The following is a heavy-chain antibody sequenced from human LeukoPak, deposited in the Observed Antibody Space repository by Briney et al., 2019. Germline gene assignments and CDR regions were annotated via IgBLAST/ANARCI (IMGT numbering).Heavy chain of an antibody. V-gene: IGHV3-23*01. Sequence: GGSLRLSCAASRFTFTNYALNWVRQAPGKGLEWVSAISGRGGSTYYADSVKGRFTISRDNSENTLYLQMNSLRAEDTAVYYCAKDRSGDFYFDYWGQGTLVTVSS. J-gene: IGHJ4*02. CDR1: RFTFTNYA. D-gene: IGHD4-17*01. CDR3: AKDRSGDFYFDY. CDR2: ISGRGGST.